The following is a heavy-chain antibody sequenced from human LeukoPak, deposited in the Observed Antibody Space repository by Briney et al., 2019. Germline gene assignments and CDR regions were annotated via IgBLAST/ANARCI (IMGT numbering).Heavy chain of an antibody. Sequence: GGSLRLYCAASGFTVSRTWMRWGRRAPGHGLELVANIKQDGSEKYYVDSVKGRFTISRDNAKNSLYLQMNSLRAEDPAVYYCARDDCSSISCYHNWFDPWGQGTLVTVSS. CDR2: IKQDGSEK. J-gene: IGHJ5*02. D-gene: IGHD2-2*01. CDR3: ARDDCSSISCYHNWFDP. CDR1: GFTVSRTW. V-gene: IGHV3-7*01.